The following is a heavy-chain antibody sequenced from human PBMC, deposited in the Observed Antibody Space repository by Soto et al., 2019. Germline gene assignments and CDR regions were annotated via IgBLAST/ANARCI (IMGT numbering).Heavy chain of an antibody. V-gene: IGHV3-74*01. J-gene: IGHJ3*02. CDR1: GFTFSSYW. Sequence: GGSLRLSCAASGFTFSSYWIHWVRQAPGKGLVWVSRINSDGSRTNYADSVKGRFTISRDNAKNTLYLQMNSLRAEETAVYYCARGVRGPYGLDIWGQGTMVTVAS. CDR2: INSDGSRT. D-gene: IGHD3-10*01. CDR3: ARGVRGPYGLDI.